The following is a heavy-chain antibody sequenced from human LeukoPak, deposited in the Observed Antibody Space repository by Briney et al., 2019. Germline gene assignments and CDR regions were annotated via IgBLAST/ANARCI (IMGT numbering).Heavy chain of an antibody. CDR3: AKGSSSSRPYYFDY. V-gene: IGHV3-23*01. J-gene: IGHJ4*02. Sequence: GSLRLSCAASGFTFSTYAMSWVRQAPGKGLEWVSAISTNSAGTYYADSVKGRFTISRDNSENTLYLQMNSLRGEDTAVYYCAKGSSSSRPYYFDYWGPGTLVTVSS. CDR2: ISTNSAGT. CDR1: GFTFSTYA. D-gene: IGHD6-13*01.